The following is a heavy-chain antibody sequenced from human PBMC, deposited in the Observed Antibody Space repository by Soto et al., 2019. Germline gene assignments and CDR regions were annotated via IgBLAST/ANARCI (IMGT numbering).Heavy chain of an antibody. Sequence: QVQLQQWGAGLLKPSETLSLTCAVYGGSFSGYYWSWIRQPPGKGLECIGEINHSGSTNYNPSLNSRVTISVDTSKSQFSLKLSSVTAADTAVYYCARGRHEEGRVDILATTGAEDYWGQGTLVTVSS. CDR1: GGSFSGYY. J-gene: IGHJ4*02. V-gene: IGHV4-34*01. CDR2: INHSGST. D-gene: IGHD5-12*01. CDR3: ARGRHEEGRVDILATTGAEDY.